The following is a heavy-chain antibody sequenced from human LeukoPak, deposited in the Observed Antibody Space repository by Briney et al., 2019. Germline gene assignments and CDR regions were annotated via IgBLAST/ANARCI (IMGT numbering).Heavy chain of an antibody. CDR3: AKDQDYGGNSGYFDY. Sequence: GGSLRLSCAASAFSFSNYNMNWVRQAPGKGLEWVSSITSSGSYIYYADSVKGRFTISRDNSKNTLYLQMNSLRAEDTAVYYCAKDQDYGGNSGYFDYWGQGTLVTVSS. CDR2: ITSSGSYI. J-gene: IGHJ4*02. V-gene: IGHV3-21*04. D-gene: IGHD4-23*01. CDR1: AFSFSNYN.